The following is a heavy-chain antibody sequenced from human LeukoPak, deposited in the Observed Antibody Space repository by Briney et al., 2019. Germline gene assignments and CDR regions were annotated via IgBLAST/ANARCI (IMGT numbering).Heavy chain of an antibody. J-gene: IGHJ4*02. D-gene: IGHD2-15*01. CDR2: ISYSGNT. CDR1: GGSISSGSYY. V-gene: IGHV4-39*01. Sequence: PSETLSLTCTVSGGSISSGSYYWGWIRQPPGKGLEWIGSISYSGNTYYNPSLKSRVTISVDTSKNQFSLTLSSVTAADTAVFYCASHCTGGSCYEGLDYWGQGTLVTVSS. CDR3: ASHCTGGSCYEGLDY.